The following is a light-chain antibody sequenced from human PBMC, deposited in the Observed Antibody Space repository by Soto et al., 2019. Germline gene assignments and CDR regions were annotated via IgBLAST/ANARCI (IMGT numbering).Light chain of an antibody. Sequence: EIVLTQSPGTLSLSPGERATLSCRASQSVSSTYLAWYQQKPGQAPRLRIYGASSRATGIPDRFSGSGSGPDFTLTISRLEPDDFADYYCQQYGSSPGMYTFGQGTKLEIK. J-gene: IGKJ2*01. V-gene: IGKV3-20*01. CDR3: QQYGSSPGMYT. CDR1: QSVSSTY. CDR2: GAS.